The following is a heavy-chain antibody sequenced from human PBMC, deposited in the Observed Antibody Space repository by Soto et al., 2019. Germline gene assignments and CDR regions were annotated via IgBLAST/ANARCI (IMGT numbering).Heavy chain of an antibody. D-gene: IGHD6-19*01. Sequence: PGESLKISCKGSGYSFTSYWIGWVRQVPGKGLEWMGIIYTGDSDTRYSPSFQGQVTISADTSISTAYLQWTSLKASDTAMYYCARSRRGAYSSGWYSPSGYYNYGIDVWGQGTKVTVSS. V-gene: IGHV5-51*01. J-gene: IGHJ6*02. CDR1: GYSFTSYW. CDR2: IYTGDSDT. CDR3: ARSRRGAYSSGWYSPSGYYNYGIDV.